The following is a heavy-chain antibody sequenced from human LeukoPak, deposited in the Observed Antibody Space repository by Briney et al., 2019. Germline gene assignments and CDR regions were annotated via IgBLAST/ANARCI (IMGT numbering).Heavy chain of an antibody. J-gene: IGHJ4*02. Sequence: PSETLSLTCTVSGGSISSGEYYWSWIRQPPGKGLEWIGYIYYSGSTYYNPSLKSRVTISVDTSKNQFSLKLSSVTAADTAVYYCATPTMRGPSYGYVRLLNWGQGSLVTVSS. V-gene: IGHV4-30-4*01. CDR1: GGSISSGEYY. D-gene: IGHD5-18*01. CDR3: ATPTMRGPSYGYVRLLN. CDR2: IYYSGST.